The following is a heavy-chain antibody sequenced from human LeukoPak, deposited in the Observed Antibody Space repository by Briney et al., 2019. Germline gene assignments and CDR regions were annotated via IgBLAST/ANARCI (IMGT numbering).Heavy chain of an antibody. CDR2: ISYDGSNK. Sequence: GGSLRLSCEASGFTFSSYAMHWVRQAPGKGLEWVAVISYDGSNKYYADSVKGRFTISRDNSKNTLYLQMNSLRAEDTAVYYCASLIQLWAPNDYWGQGTLVTVSS. V-gene: IGHV3-30*04. D-gene: IGHD5-18*01. CDR1: GFTFSSYA. J-gene: IGHJ4*02. CDR3: ASLIQLWAPNDY.